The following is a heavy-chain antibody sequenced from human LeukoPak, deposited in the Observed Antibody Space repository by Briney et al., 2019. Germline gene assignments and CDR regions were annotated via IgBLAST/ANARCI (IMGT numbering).Heavy chain of an antibody. D-gene: IGHD3-3*01. V-gene: IGHV1-18*01. Sequence: ASVKVSCKASGYTFTSYGISWVRQAPGQGLEWMGWISAYNGNTNYAQKLQGRVTMTTDTSTSTAYMELRSLRSDDTAVYYCARGGVLRFLEWLLYLDYWGQGTLVTVSS. J-gene: IGHJ4*02. CDR3: ARGGVLRFLEWLLYLDY. CDR2: ISAYNGNT. CDR1: GYTFTSYG.